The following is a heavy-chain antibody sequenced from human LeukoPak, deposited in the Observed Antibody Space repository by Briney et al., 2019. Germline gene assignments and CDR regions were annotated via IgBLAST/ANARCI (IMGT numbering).Heavy chain of an antibody. CDR3: ARDEGAYGYNN. CDR2: INWNGGST. V-gene: IGHV3-20*04. CDR1: GLTFDDYG. D-gene: IGHD5-24*01. J-gene: IGHJ4*02. Sequence: GGSLRLSCAASGLTFDDYGMSWVRQAPGKGLEWVSGINWNGGSTGYADSVKGRFTISRDNPKNSLYLQMNSLRAEDTALYYCARDEGAYGYNNWGQGTLVTVSS.